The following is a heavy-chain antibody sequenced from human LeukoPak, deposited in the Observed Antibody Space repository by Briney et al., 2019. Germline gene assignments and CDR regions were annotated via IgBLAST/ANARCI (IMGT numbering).Heavy chain of an antibody. V-gene: IGHV1-69*06. CDR3: ARADSSGWYLPRGGPYAFDI. Sequence: ASVKVSCKASGYTFTSYGISWVRQAPGQGLEWMGGIIPIFGTANYAQKFQGRVTITADKSTSTAYMELSSLRSEDTAVYYCARADSSGWYLPRGGPYAFDIWGQGTMVTVSS. D-gene: IGHD6-19*01. J-gene: IGHJ3*02. CDR1: GYTFTSYG. CDR2: IIPIFGTA.